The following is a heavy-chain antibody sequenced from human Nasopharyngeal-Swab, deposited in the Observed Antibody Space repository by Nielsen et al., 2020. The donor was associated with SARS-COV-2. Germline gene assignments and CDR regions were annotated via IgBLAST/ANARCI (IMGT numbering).Heavy chain of an antibody. CDR1: GDTFSSYG. D-gene: IGHD1-7*01. V-gene: IGHV1-18*01. Sequence: ASVKVSCKASGDTFSSYGISWVRQAPGQGLEWMGWISAYNGNTNYAQKLQGRVTMTTDTSTSTAYMELRSLRSDDTAVYYCARRELELRGYYYYYMDVWGKGTTVTVSS. CDR2: ISAYNGNT. J-gene: IGHJ6*03. CDR3: ARRELELRGYYYYYMDV.